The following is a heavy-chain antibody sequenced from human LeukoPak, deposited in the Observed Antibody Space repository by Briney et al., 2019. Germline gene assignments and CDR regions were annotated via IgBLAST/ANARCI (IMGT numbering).Heavy chain of an antibody. CDR1: GGSISSGGHS. Sequence: KSSETLSLTCAVSGGSISSGGHSWSWIRQPPGKGLEWIGYIYYSGSTYYNPSLKSRVTLSVDTANNQFSLKLSAVTAADTALYFCARSTGYSGYDRFDCGGQGRLVTVSS. J-gene: IGHJ4*02. CDR2: IYYSGST. D-gene: IGHD5-12*01. V-gene: IGHV4-30-4*07. CDR3: ARSTGYSGYDRFDC.